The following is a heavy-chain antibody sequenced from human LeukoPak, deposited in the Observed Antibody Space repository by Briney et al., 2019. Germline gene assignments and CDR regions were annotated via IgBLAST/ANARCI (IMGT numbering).Heavy chain of an antibody. D-gene: IGHD2-2*01. Sequence: ASVKVSCKASGYTFTGYYMHWVRQAPGQGLEWMGWINPNSGGTNYAQKFQGRVTMTRDTSISTAYMELSRLRSDDTAVYYCARVGRYCSSTSCHFHNWFDPWGQGTLVTVSS. CDR1: GYTFTGYY. J-gene: IGHJ5*02. V-gene: IGHV1-2*02. CDR3: ARVGRYCSSTSCHFHNWFDP. CDR2: INPNSGGT.